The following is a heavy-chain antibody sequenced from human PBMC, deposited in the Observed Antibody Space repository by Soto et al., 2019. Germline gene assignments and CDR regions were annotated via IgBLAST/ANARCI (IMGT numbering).Heavy chain of an antibody. Sequence: GGSLRLSCAASGFTFDDYAMHWVRQAPGKGLEWVSGISYDGSNKDYVESVKGRFTISRDNSKNTLYLQINSLRVEDTAVFYCARNSRATVAGAPDYWGQGTLVTVSS. V-gene: IGHV3-30*03. CDR3: ARNSRATVAGAPDY. J-gene: IGHJ4*02. CDR1: GFTFDDYA. D-gene: IGHD6-19*01. CDR2: ISYDGSNK.